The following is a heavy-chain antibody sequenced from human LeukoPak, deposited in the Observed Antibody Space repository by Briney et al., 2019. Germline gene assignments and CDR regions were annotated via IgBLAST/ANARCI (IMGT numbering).Heavy chain of an antibody. J-gene: IGHJ4*02. CDR3: ASHQYNWNYVFPHSHDY. CDR2: IRYDGSNK. V-gene: IGHV3-30*02. CDR1: GFTFSSYE. D-gene: IGHD1-7*01. Sequence: GGSLRLSCAASGFTFSSYEMNWVRQAPGKGLEWVTFIRYDGSNKYYADSVKGRFTISRDNSKNTLYLQMNSLRAEDTAVYYCASHQYNWNYVFPHSHDYWGQGTLVTVSS.